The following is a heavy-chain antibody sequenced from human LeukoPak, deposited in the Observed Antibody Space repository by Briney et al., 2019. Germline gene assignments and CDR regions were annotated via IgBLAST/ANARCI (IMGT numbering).Heavy chain of an antibody. CDR2: IYYSGST. CDR1: GGSISSSSYY. V-gene: IGHV4-39*01. D-gene: IGHD2-2*01. Sequence: SETLSRTCTVSGGSISSSSYYWGWIRQPPGKGLEWIGSIYYSGSTYYNPSLKSRVTISVDTSKNQFSLKLSSVTAADTAVYYCASPSPHCSSTSCPNGGFFDYWGQGTLVTVSS. J-gene: IGHJ4*02. CDR3: ASPSPHCSSTSCPNGGFFDY.